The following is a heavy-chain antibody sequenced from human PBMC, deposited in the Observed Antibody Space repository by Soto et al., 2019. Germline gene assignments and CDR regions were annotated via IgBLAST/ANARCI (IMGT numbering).Heavy chain of an antibody. D-gene: IGHD2-8*02. CDR2: INHSGST. CDR3: ARDKITGLFDY. Sequence: QVQLQQWGAGLLKPSETLSLTCAVYGGSFSGYYWTWIRQPPGTGLEWIGEINHSGSTNYNPSLKRRVTISLDTSKNQFSLKLTSVTAADTAVYYCARDKITGLFDYWGQGTLVTFSS. V-gene: IGHV4-34*01. J-gene: IGHJ4*02. CDR1: GGSFSGYY.